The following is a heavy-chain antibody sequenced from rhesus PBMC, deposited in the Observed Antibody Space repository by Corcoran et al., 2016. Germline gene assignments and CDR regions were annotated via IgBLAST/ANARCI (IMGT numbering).Heavy chain of an antibody. CDR3: AGGVIAAGSFDC. D-gene: IGHD6-13*01. CDR2: NYGGSGRP. CDR1: GGSISSSNW. Sequence: QVQLQESGPGLVKPSETLSLTCAVSGGSISSSNWWSWIRQSPGKGLEWIVSNYGGSGRPNYNPSRMNRVTISRGTCKNQLSLKRSSVTAADTAMYYCAGGVIAAGSFDCWGQGVLVTVSS. J-gene: IGHJ4*01. V-gene: IGHV4-93*01.